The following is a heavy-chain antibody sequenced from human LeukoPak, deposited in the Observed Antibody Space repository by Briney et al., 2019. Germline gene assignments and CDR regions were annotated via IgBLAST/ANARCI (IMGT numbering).Heavy chain of an antibody. D-gene: IGHD1-26*01. Sequence: ASVKVPCKASGYTFTGYYMHWVGPAPGQGLDRMGRINPNSGGPNYAQTFQGRVTINRDTSISTAYMEASRLRSDDTAVISWARPSSWSGSKPVLDYWGRETLVTVSS. J-gene: IGHJ4*02. V-gene: IGHV1-2*06. CDR3: ARPSSWSGSKPVLDY. CDR1: GYTFTGYY. CDR2: INPNSGGP.